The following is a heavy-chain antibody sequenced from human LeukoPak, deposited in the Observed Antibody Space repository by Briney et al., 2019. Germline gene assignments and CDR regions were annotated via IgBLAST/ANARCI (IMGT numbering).Heavy chain of an antibody. V-gene: IGHV3-15*01. CDR3: TTDVGYCSSTSRCGFDP. CDR1: GFTFSNAW. J-gene: IGHJ5*02. CDR2: IKSKTDGGTT. D-gene: IGHD2-2*01. Sequence: GGSLRLSCAASGFTFSNAWMSWVRQAPGKGLEWVGRIKSKTDGGTTDYAAPVKGRFTISRDDSKNTLYLQMNSLKTEDTAVYYCTTDVGYCSSTSRCGFDPWGQGTLVTVSS.